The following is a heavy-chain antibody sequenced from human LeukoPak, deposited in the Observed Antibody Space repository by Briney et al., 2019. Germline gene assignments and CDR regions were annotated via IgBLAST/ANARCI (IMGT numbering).Heavy chain of an antibody. CDR2: IYYSGST. D-gene: IGHD6-13*01. CDR3: ARTGGSSWLFDY. V-gene: IGHV4-39*01. CDR1: GGSINSSSYY. J-gene: IGHJ4*02. Sequence: SETQSLTCTVSGGSINSSSYYWGWIRQPPGKGLEWIGSIYYSGSTYYNPSLKSRVTISVDTSKNQFSLKLSSVTAADTAVYYCARTGGSSWLFDYWGQGTLVPVSS.